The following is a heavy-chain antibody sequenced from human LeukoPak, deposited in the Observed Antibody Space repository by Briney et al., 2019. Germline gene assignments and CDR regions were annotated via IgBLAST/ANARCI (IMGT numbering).Heavy chain of an antibody. CDR2: LYYRGNT. D-gene: IGHD3-10*01. CDR3: ARYYYGSGSYIWFDP. Sequence: SETLSLTCTVSGGSISSSSFYWGWIRHPPGKGLEWIGSLYYRGNTYYNPSLKSRVTISVDTSKSQFSLKLSSVTATDTAVYYCARYYYGSGSYIWFDPWGQGTLVTVSS. V-gene: IGHV4-39*01. CDR1: GGSISSSSFY. J-gene: IGHJ5*02.